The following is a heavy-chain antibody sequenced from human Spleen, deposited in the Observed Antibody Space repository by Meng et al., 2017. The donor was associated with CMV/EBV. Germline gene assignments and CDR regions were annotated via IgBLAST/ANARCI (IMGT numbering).Heavy chain of an antibody. CDR1: GYTFTSYY. CDR2: IKPSGGST. D-gene: IGHD3-10*01. J-gene: IGHJ4*02. CDR3: ARVSIVRGVIRTGGFNY. V-gene: IGHV1-46*01. Sequence: ASVKVSCKASGYTFTSYYMHWVRQAPGQGREWMGIIKPSGGSTSYAQKFQGRVTMTRDTSTSTVYMELSSPRAEDTAVYYCARVSIVRGVIRTGGFNYWGQGTLVTVSS.